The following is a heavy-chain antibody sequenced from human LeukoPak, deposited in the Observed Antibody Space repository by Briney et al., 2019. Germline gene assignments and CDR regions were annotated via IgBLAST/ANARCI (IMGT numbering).Heavy chain of an antibody. CDR2: IYYSGST. Sequence: SETLSLTCTVSGGSISSYYWSWIRQPPGKGLEWIGYIYYSGSTNYNPSLKSRVTISVDTSKNQISLKLSSVTAADTAVYYCASSPGWLLHITAFDYWGQGTLVTVSS. D-gene: IGHD2-15*01. CDR3: ASSPGWLLHITAFDY. V-gene: IGHV4-59*01. J-gene: IGHJ4*02. CDR1: GGSISSYY.